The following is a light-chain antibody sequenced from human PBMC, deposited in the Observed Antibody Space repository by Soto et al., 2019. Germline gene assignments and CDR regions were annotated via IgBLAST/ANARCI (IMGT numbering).Light chain of an antibody. V-gene: IGKV1-39*01. CDR2: AAS. CDR1: QSIRGY. Sequence: DIQMTQHPSSLSASVGDRVTITCRASQSIRGYLNWYQQKPGKAPNLLIYAASSLQSGVPPRFSGSGSGTDFTLTINSLQPEDFATYYCQQSYSTPITFGQGTRLEI. CDR3: QQSYSTPIT. J-gene: IGKJ5*01.